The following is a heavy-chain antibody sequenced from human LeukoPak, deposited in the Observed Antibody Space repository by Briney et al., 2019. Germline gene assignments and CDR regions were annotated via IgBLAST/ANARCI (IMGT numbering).Heavy chain of an antibody. CDR1: GFTFSSHE. Sequence: GGSLRLSCAASGFTFSSHEMNWVRQAPGKGLEWISHISNGATNIYYADSVKGRFTISRDNAKNSLYLQMNSLRAEDTAVYYCARGGYCSSTICYPRNAFDMWGQGTVVTVSS. CDR3: ARGGYCSSTICYPRNAFDM. J-gene: IGHJ3*02. D-gene: IGHD2-2*01. CDR2: ISNGATNI. V-gene: IGHV3-48*03.